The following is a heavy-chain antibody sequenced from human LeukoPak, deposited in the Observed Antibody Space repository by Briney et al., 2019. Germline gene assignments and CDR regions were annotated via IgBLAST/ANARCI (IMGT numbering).Heavy chain of an antibody. CDR1: GFTFSSYS. Sequence: PGGSLRLSCAASGFTFSSYSMNWVRQAPGKGLEWVSYISSSSSTIYYADSVKGRFTISRDNAKNSLYLRMNSLRAEDTAVYYCARTLTHFRLWFGEFPYWGQGTLVTVSS. CDR2: ISSSSSTI. J-gene: IGHJ4*02. V-gene: IGHV3-48*01. CDR3: ARTLTHFRLWFGEFPY. D-gene: IGHD3-10*01.